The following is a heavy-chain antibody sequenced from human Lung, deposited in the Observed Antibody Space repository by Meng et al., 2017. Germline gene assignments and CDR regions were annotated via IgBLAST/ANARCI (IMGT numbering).Heavy chain of an antibody. D-gene: IGHD4-17*01. Sequence: QVQLVESGAEVKKPGSSVKVSCKASGGTFSSYTISWVRQAPGQGLEWMGRIIPILGTANYAQKFQGRVTITADKSTSTAYMELSSLRSEDTAVYYCASNDYGDYADAFDIWGQGTMVTVSS. CDR2: IIPILGTA. J-gene: IGHJ3*02. CDR1: GGTFSSYT. CDR3: ASNDYGDYADAFDI. V-gene: IGHV1-69*08.